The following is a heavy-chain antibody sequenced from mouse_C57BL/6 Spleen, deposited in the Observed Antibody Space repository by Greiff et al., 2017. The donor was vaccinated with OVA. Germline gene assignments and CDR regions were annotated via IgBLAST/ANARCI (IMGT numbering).Heavy chain of an antibody. V-gene: IGHV1-9*01. Sequence: QVQLQQSGAELMKPGASVKLSCKASGYTFTGYWIEWVKQRPGHGLAWIGEIFPGSGSTNYTEKFKGKATFTADTSSNTAYMQLRSLTTEDSAIKYYARAPCDDWGQGTTLTVSS. CDR2: IFPGSGST. CDR3: ARAPCDD. J-gene: IGHJ2*01. CDR1: GYTFTGYW.